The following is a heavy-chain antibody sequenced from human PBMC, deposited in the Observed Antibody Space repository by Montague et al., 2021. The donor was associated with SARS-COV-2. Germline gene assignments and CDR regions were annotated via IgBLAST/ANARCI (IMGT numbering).Heavy chain of an antibody. J-gene: IGHJ5*02. CDR3: ARGGGGRDGYNP. V-gene: IGHV4-59*01. CDR1: GGSISSYY. D-gene: IGHD5-24*01. Sequence: SETLSLTCTVSGGSISSYYWCWIRQPPGKGLEWIGDIYYSGSTNXNPPLKSRVTISVDTSKNQFSLKLSSVTAADTAVYYCARGGGGRDGYNPWGQGTLVTVSP. CDR2: IYYSGST.